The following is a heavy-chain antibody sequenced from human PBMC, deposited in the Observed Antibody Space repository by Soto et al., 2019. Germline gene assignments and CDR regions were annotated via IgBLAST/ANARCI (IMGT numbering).Heavy chain of an antibody. CDR1: GFTFSSYA. D-gene: IGHD3-10*01. CDR3: AGGFGELLKFDN. Sequence: EVQLLESGGGLVQPGGSLRLSCAASGFTFSSYAMSWVRQAPGKGLEWVSAISGSGGSTYYADSVKGRFTISRDNSKNTLYLQMNSLRAEDTAVYYCAGGFGELLKFDNWGQGTLVTVSS. J-gene: IGHJ4*02. V-gene: IGHV3-23*01. CDR2: ISGSGGST.